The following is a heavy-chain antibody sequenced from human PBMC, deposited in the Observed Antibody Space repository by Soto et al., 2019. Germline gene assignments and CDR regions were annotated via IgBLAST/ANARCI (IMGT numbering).Heavy chain of an antibody. CDR1: GFTLSTYA. CDR2: ISYDGSRT. V-gene: IGHV3-30-3*01. D-gene: IGHD3-22*01. CDR3: GRDQNSGYDRTVDY. J-gene: IGHJ4*02. Sequence: QVQVVESGGGVVQPGRSLRLSCAASGFTLSTYAMHWVRQAPGKGLEWLAVISYDGSRTHYAGSMEGRFTISRDTSKNTLYLQMNSLRPEDTAVYVCGRDQNSGYDRTVDYWGQGTLVTVSS.